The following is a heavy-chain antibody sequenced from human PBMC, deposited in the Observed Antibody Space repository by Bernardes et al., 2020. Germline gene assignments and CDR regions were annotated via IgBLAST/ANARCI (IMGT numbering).Heavy chain of an antibody. D-gene: IGHD6-13*01. J-gene: IGHJ1*01. CDR3: ARVRIGTAGNYLQQ. CDR2: INPNSGGT. V-gene: IGHV1-2*06. Sequence: ASVKVSCEASGYTFTGYYMDWVRQAPGQGLEWMGRINPNSGGTNYAQKFQDRVTMTRDTSISTAYMELSSLRSDDTAVYYCARVRIGTAGNYLQQWGQGTLVTVSS. CDR1: GYTFTGYY.